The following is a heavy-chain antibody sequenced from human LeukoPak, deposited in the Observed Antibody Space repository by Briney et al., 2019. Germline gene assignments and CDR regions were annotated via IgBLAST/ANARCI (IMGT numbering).Heavy chain of an antibody. Sequence: SETLSLTCTVSGGSISSYFWSWIRQPPGKGLEWIGYIYYSGSTNYNPSLKSRVTISVDTSKNQFSLKLSSVTAADTAVHYCARYSVGEGAFDVWGQGTMVTVSS. D-gene: IGHD1-26*01. CDR3: ARYSVGEGAFDV. V-gene: IGHV4-59*08. J-gene: IGHJ3*01. CDR2: IYYSGST. CDR1: GGSISSYF.